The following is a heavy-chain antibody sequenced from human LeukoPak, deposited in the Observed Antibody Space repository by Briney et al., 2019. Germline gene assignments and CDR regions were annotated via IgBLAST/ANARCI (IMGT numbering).Heavy chain of an antibody. CDR1: GGTFSSYA. Sequence: SVKVSCKASGGTFSSYAISWVRQAPGQGLEWMGGIIPIFGTANYAQKFQGRVTITADESTSTAYMELSSLRSEDTAVYYCAAGYSSSWYRYYYYYYMDVWGKGTTVTVSS. D-gene: IGHD6-13*01. V-gene: IGHV1-69*13. CDR3: AAGYSSSWYRYYYYYYMDV. J-gene: IGHJ6*03. CDR2: IIPIFGTA.